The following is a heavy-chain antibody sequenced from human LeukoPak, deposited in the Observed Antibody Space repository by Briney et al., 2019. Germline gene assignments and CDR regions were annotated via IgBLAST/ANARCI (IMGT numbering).Heavy chain of an antibody. J-gene: IGHJ5*02. V-gene: IGHV1-2*02. Sequence: XSVKVSCKASGYTFTVYYMHWVRQAPGQGLEWMGWINPNSGGTNYAQKFQGRVTMTRDTSISTAYMELSRLRSDDTAVYYCARDFASSSWYLYNWFDPWGQGTLVTVSS. D-gene: IGHD6-13*01. CDR3: ARDFASSSWYLYNWFDP. CDR1: GYTFTVYY. CDR2: INPNSGGT.